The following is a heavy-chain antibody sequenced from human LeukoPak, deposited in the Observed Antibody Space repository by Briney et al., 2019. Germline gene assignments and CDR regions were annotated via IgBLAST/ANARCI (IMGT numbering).Heavy chain of an antibody. CDR2: IYYSGST. Sequence: PSETLSLTCTVSGGSISSYYWSWIRRPPGKGLEWIGYIYYSGSTNYNPSLKSRVTISVDTSKNQFSLKLSSVTAADTAVYYCARGLITMVRGVISHFDYWGQGTLVTVSS. J-gene: IGHJ4*02. CDR1: GGSISSYY. V-gene: IGHV4-59*01. D-gene: IGHD3-10*01. CDR3: ARGLITMVRGVISHFDY.